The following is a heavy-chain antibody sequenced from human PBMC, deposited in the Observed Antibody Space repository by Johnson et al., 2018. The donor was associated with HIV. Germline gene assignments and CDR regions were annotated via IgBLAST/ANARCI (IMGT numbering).Heavy chain of an antibody. V-gene: IGHV3-53*01. CDR1: GFTVSSNY. D-gene: IGHD2-2*01. CDR3: ARGKLPAALRRGDAFDI. CDR2: IYSGGKT. Sequence: VQLVESGGGVVRPGGSLRLSCAASGFTVSSNYMSWVRLAPGKGLEWVSVIYSGGKTYYADSVKGRFTISRDNSQNTLYLQMNSLRAEDTALYYCARGKLPAALRRGDAFDIWGQGTMVTVSS. J-gene: IGHJ3*02.